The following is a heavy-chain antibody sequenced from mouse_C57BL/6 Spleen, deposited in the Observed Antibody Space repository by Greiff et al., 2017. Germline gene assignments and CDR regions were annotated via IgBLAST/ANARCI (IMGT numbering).Heavy chain of an antibody. V-gene: IGHV1-82*01. D-gene: IGHD4-1*01. Sequence: VQLQQSGPELVKPGASVKISCKASGYAFSSSWMNWVKQRPGKGLEWIGRIYPGDGDTNYNGKFKGKATLTADKSSSTAYMQLSSLTSEDSAVYFCARVGNWDAMDYWGQGTSVTVSS. CDR3: ARVGNWDAMDY. CDR2: IYPGDGDT. J-gene: IGHJ4*01. CDR1: GYAFSSSW.